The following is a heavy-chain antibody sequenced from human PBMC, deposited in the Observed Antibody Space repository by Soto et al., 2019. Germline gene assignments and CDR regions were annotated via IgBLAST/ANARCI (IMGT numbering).Heavy chain of an antibody. CDR3: ARVPSGYVPFYLAY. V-gene: IGHV4-31*03. Sequence: PSETLSLTCTVSGGSVSSGGYYWSWIRQPPGKGLEWIGYIYYTGSTQYNPSLKSRFIISVDTSKNQFSLKLNSVSVADTAVYYCARVPSGYVPFYLAYGRQGALVPVSS. D-gene: IGHD5-12*01. CDR2: IYYTGST. CDR1: GGSVSSGGYY. J-gene: IGHJ4*02.